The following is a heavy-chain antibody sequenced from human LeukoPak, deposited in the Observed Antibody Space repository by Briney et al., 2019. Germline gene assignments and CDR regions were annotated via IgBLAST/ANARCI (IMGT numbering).Heavy chain of an antibody. CDR3: ARGSRNYNNYEGADY. CDR1: GGAFSGYY. CDR2: ISDSGDT. J-gene: IGHJ4*02. D-gene: IGHD4-11*01. Sequence: AETLSLTCAVYGGAFSGYYLSWIRQPPGKGLEWIGDISDSGDTKYNPSLKSRVSMSVDVTKDQFYLKLTSLTAADTAVYYCARGSRNYNNYEGADYWGQGTLVTVSS. V-gene: IGHV4-34*01.